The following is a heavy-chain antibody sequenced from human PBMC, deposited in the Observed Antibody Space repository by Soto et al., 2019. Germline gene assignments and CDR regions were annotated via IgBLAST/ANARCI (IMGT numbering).Heavy chain of an antibody. CDR2: ISGSGSIT. Sequence: EVQLLESGGGLVQPGGSLRLSCAASGFTFSTYAMSWVRQAPGKGLEWVSAISGSGSITYYTDSVKGRFTISRDNSKNTVYLQMNSLRAEDTAVYYCAREVRISSYWGQGTLVTVSS. CDR1: GFTFSTYA. J-gene: IGHJ4*02. D-gene: IGHD1-1*01. V-gene: IGHV3-23*01. CDR3: AREVRISSY.